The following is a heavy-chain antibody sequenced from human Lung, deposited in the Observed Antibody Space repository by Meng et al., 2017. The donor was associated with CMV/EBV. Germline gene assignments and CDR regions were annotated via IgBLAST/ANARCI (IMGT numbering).Heavy chain of an antibody. Sequence: ASVXVSXKASGYKFTDYGITWVRQAPGQGLEWMGWIYTYNGNTNFAQNVQGRGSMTRDTSTSTAYMELRSLRSDDTAVYYCARSKIAARSHYYYGMDVWVQXTTVTVSS. J-gene: IGHJ6*02. CDR3: ARSKIAARSHYYYGMDV. D-gene: IGHD6-6*01. CDR1: GYKFTDYG. V-gene: IGHV1-18*01. CDR2: IYTYNGNT.